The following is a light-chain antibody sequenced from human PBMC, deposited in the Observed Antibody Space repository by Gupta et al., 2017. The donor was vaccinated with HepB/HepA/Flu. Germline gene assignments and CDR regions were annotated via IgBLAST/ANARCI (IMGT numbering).Light chain of an antibody. CDR3: QQYASSPWT. V-gene: IGKV3-20*01. CDR1: ETVSSNS. Sequence: FFLTQSTGALSVSPGERVTLSCRASETVSSNSLAWYQQKPGQTPSLLIYDVSSRATGIPNRFSGSGSGTDFTLTITRLEPEDFALYYCQQYASSPWTFGQGTKVDIK. J-gene: IGKJ1*01. CDR2: DVS.